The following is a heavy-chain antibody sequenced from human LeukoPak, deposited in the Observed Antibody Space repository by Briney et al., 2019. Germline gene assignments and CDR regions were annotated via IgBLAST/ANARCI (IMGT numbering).Heavy chain of an antibody. CDR1: GHTLTTYG. V-gene: IGHV1-18*01. CDR2: ISANNGNT. J-gene: IGHJ4*02. Sequence: GASVKVSCKAPGHTLTTYGISWVRQAPGQGLEWMGWISANNGNTKYAEKFQGRVTMTTDTSTSTAYVEVRSLRSDDTAVYYCARGWELHDWGQGTLVTVSS. CDR3: ARGWELHD. D-gene: IGHD1-26*01.